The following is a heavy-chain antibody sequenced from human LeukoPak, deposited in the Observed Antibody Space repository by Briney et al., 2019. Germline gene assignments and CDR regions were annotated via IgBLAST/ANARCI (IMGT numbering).Heavy chain of an antibody. J-gene: IGHJ4*02. CDR1: GGSISSYY. CDR2: ISSSGIT. CDR3: ARRDGAGLIDY. D-gene: IGHD4/OR15-4a*01. V-gene: IGHV4-4*09. Sequence: SETLSLTCTVSGGSISSYYWGWIRQPPGKRLERIGYISSSGITNYNPSLKSRVTISPDTSKNQFSLRLSSVTAADTAVYYCARRDGAGLIDYWGQGALVTVSS.